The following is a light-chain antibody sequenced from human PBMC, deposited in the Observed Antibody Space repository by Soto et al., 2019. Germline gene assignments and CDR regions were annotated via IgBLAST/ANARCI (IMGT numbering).Light chain of an antibody. Sequence: DIVMTRSPYSVAVSLGDRATMDXNSXXSFXYSSNNKNYLAWYQQKPGQPPKLLIYWASTRESGVPDRFSGSGSGTDFTLTISSLQAEDVAVYYCQQYYSTPLTFGGGTKVDI. J-gene: IGKJ4*01. CDR3: QQYYSTPLT. V-gene: IGKV4-1*01. CDR2: WAS. CDR1: XSFXYSSNNKNY.